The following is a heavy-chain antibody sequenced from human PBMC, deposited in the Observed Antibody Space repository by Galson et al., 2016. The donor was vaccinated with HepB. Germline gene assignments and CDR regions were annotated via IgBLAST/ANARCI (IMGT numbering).Heavy chain of an antibody. D-gene: IGHD2-15*01. Sequence: SLRLSCAASGFLFSDYYMNWIRQAPGKGLEWVSHISSSGSTIYYADSVKGRFTISRDNAKNSLYLQINSLRVEDTAVYYCARGVGYCSGGSCYVLRMDVWGQGTTVAVSS. V-gene: IGHV3-11*01. CDR3: ARGVGYCSGGSCYVLRMDV. CDR1: GFLFSDYY. J-gene: IGHJ6*02. CDR2: ISSSGSTI.